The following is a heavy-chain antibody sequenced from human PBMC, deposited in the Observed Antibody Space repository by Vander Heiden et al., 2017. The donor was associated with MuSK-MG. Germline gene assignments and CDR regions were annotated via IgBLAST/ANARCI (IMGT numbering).Heavy chain of an antibody. CDR1: GFTFSIYE. Sequence: EVQLLDAGGGLVRPGGSLRLTCAASGFTFSIYEMNPVRQAPGKGLAWVSYISSRCSTIYYADSVKGRFTLSRDNAKNSLYLQMNSLRAEDTAVYYCAALYGDSEYANGRYHYWGEGMLVDVSS. J-gene: IGHJ4*02. V-gene: IGHV3-48*03. D-gene: IGHD4-17*01. CDR3: AALYGDSEYANGRYHY. CDR2: ISSRCSTI.